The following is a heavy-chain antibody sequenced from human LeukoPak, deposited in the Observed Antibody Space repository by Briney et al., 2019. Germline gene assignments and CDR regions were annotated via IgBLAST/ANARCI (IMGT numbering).Heavy chain of an antibody. CDR3: ASSQLIPNYYYYYMDV. Sequence: ASVKVSCKASGGTFSSYAISWVRQAPGQGLEWMGGIIPIFGTANYAQKFQGRVTITTDESTSTAYMELSSLRSEDTAVYYCASSQLIPNYYYYYMDVWGKGTTVTVSS. J-gene: IGHJ6*03. V-gene: IGHV1-69*05. CDR2: IIPIFGTA. CDR1: GGTFSSYA. D-gene: IGHD2-2*01.